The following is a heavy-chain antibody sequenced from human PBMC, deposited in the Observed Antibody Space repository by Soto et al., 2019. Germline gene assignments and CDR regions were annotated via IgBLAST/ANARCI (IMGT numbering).Heavy chain of an antibody. CDR3: EKDYIGSSNVFDV. J-gene: IGHJ3*01. Sequence: VGSLRLSCASSVFTFNNYGMHCVRHTPGKWLQWVAVISYDGSSKNYAESVKGRFFISRDKFKNTVYLHMNSLRAEDTALYYCEKDYIGSSNVFDVWGRGTVVSVSS. CDR1: VFTFNNYG. D-gene: IGHD1-26*01. V-gene: IGHV3-30*18. CDR2: ISYDGSSK.